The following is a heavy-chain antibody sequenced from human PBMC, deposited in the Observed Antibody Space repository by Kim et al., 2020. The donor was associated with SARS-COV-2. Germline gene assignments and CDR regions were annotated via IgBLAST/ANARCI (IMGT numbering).Heavy chain of an antibody. Sequence: YYNPSLKSRVTISVDTSKNQFSLKLSSVTAADTAVYYCARAESLAGNFDYWGQGTLVTVSS. CDR3: ARAESLAGNFDY. V-gene: IGHV4-31*02. D-gene: IGHD6-13*01. J-gene: IGHJ4*02.